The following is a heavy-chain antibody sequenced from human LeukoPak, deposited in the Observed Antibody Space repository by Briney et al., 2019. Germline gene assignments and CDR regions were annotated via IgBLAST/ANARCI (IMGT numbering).Heavy chain of an antibody. D-gene: IGHD1-20*01. CDR3: AREGVLTGLI. Sequence: PSETLSLTCTVSGGSISNYYWSWIRQPPGKGLEWIGHIHHSESTNYNPSLKSRITISVDTSKNQFSLILSSVTAADTAVYYCAREGVLTGLIWGQGTMVTVSS. CDR1: GGSISNYY. V-gene: IGHV4-59*01. J-gene: IGHJ3*02. CDR2: IHHSEST.